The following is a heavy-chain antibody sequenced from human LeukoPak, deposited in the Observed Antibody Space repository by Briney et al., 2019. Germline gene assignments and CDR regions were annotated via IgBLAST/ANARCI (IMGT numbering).Heavy chain of an antibody. V-gene: IGHV4-4*07. J-gene: IGHJ4*02. CDR3: ARGAGYSYGEDLDY. Sequence: SETLSLTCTVSGGSISSYYWSWLRQPAGKGLEWIGRIYTSGSTNYNPSLKSRVTISVDTSKNQFSLKLSSVTAADTAVYYCARGAGYSYGEDLDYWGQGTLVTVSS. CDR2: IYTSGST. CDR1: GGSISSYY. D-gene: IGHD5-18*01.